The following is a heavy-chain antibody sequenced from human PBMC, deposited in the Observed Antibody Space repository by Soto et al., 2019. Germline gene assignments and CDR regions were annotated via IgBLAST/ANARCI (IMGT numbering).Heavy chain of an antibody. Sequence: ASVKVFCKASGYTFNNYGISWVRQAPGQGLEWMGWISPYNGDTNSAPRLQGRVTMTTDTSTSTAYMELRSLRSDDTAVYYCTRDDRQADYGAKWYFDLWGRGTLVTVSS. CDR2: ISPYNGDT. V-gene: IGHV1-18*01. J-gene: IGHJ2*01. CDR1: GYTFNNYG. CDR3: TRDDRQADYGAKWYFDL. D-gene: IGHD4-17*01.